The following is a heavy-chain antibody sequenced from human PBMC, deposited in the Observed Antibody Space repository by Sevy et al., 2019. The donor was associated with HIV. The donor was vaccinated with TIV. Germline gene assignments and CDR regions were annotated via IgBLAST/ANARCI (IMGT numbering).Heavy chain of an antibody. V-gene: IGHV3-66*01. CDR2: RYSDGST. J-gene: IGHJ4*02. D-gene: IGHD5-18*01. CDR1: GFPVSSNY. CDR3: ARGKSGYGYGLDY. Sequence: GGSLRLSCAASGFPVSSNYMSWVRRAPGKGLEWVSVRYSDGSTYHADSVKGRFTISRDNSKNTLYLQMNSLRVEDTAVYYSARGKSGYGYGLDYWGQGTLVTVSS.